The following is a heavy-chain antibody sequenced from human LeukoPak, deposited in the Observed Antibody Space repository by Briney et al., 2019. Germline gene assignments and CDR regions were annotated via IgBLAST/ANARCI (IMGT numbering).Heavy chain of an antibody. CDR1: GRTFSGYD. J-gene: IGHJ4*02. Sequence: GGSLRLSCAASGRTFSGYDMHWVRQAPGKGPEWVAVMSYGGQNERYADSVKGRFTISRDNSKNTLYLQMNSLRDEDTAVYYCAKSSYYDASGYYREYYFDYWGQGTLVTVSS. CDR3: AKSSYYDASGYYREYYFDY. CDR2: MSYGGQNE. D-gene: IGHD3-22*01. V-gene: IGHV3-30*18.